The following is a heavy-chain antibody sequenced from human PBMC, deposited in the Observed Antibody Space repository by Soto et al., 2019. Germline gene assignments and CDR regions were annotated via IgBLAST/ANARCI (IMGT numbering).Heavy chain of an antibody. CDR3: AKEGGAVPLSPRLEPNYFDY. V-gene: IGHV3-30*18. Sequence: GGSLRLSCAASGFTFSSYGMHWVRQAPGKGLEWVAVISYDGSNKYYADSVKGRFTISRDNSKNTLYLQMNSLRAEDTAVYYCAKEGGAVPLSPRLEPNYFDYWGQGTLVTVSS. CDR2: ISYDGSNK. J-gene: IGHJ4*02. CDR1: GFTFSSYG. D-gene: IGHD1-1*01.